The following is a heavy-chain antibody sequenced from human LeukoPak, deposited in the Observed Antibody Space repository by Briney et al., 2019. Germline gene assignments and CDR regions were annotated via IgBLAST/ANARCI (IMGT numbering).Heavy chain of an antibody. CDR3: ASRPSHSSGWYNWFDS. Sequence: PGGSLRLSCAASGFTVSSNYMSWVRQAPGKGLEWVSVIYSGGSTYYADSVKGRFTISRDNSKNTLYLQMNSLRAEDTAVYYCASRPSHSSGWYNWFDSWGQGTLVTVSS. CDR1: GFTVSSNY. CDR2: IYSGGST. D-gene: IGHD6-19*01. J-gene: IGHJ5*01. V-gene: IGHV3-66*02.